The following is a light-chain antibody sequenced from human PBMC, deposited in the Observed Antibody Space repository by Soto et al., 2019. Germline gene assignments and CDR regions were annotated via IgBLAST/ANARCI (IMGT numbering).Light chain of an antibody. CDR1: QTISSW. V-gene: IGKV1-5*01. CDR2: DAS. J-gene: IGKJ5*01. Sequence: DIQMTQSPSTLSGSVGDRVTITCRASQTISSWLAWYQQKPGKPPKLLIYDASSLESGVPSRFSGSGSGTDFTLTISSLQPEDFATYYCQQLNSYPITFGQGTRLEIK. CDR3: QQLNSYPIT.